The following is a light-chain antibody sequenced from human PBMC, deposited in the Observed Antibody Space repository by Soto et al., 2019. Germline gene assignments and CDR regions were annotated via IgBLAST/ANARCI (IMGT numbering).Light chain of an antibody. V-gene: IGLV1-47*01. CDR1: NSRSGSNY. CDR3: AKWDDSLRVYV. CDR2: RND. Sequence: QSVLPQPPSASVTPGQRVTISCSTSNSRSGSNYVYWYQQLPGTAPKPLIYRNDQRPSGVPDRFSGSKSGTSASLAISGLRSEDEADYYCAKWDDSLRVYVFGTGTKVTVL. J-gene: IGLJ1*01.